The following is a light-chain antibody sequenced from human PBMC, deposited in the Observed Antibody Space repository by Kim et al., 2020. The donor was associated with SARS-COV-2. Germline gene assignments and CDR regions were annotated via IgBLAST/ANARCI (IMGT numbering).Light chain of an antibody. J-gene: IGKJ4*01. V-gene: IGKV1-17*03. CDR1: QGVSSY. CDR3: LQHNSYPLT. CDR2: GAS. Sequence: ASMGDRITNTCRGGQGVSSYLAWFQQKPGKVPQRLIYGASSRQSGVPSRFSGRGSGTEFTLTISGLQPEDFATYYCLQHNSYPLTFGGGTKVHIK.